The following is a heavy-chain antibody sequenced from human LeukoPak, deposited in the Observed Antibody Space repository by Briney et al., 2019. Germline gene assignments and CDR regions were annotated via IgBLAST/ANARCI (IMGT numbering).Heavy chain of an antibody. CDR1: GGSLSSGSYY. D-gene: IGHD6-6*01. CDR2: IYSSGST. Sequence: PSQTLSLTCTVSGGSLSSGSYYWSWIRHPAGRGLEWHGSIYSSGSTYYNPSLKTRFTISVDTSKNHFSLKLTSVTGAYTSVYYCARDISSYALGIDPWGEGTLVSVSS. J-gene: IGHJ5*02. V-gene: IGHV4-61*02. CDR3: ARDISSYALGIDP.